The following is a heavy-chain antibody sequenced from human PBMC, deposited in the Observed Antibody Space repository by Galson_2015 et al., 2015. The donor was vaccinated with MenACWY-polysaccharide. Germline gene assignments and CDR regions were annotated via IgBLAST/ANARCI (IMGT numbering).Heavy chain of an antibody. CDR1: GFTFSSYW. CDR2: IKEDGSEK. J-gene: IGHJ4*02. D-gene: IGHD2-2*01. CDR3: ATNRGYDTFDH. V-gene: IGHV3-7*03. Sequence: SLRLSCAASGFTFSSYWMSWVRQAPGKGLEWVADIKEDGSEKYYVDSVKGQFTSSRDNAKNSLYLQMNSLRAEDTAIYYCATNRGYDTFDHWGQGALVIVSS.